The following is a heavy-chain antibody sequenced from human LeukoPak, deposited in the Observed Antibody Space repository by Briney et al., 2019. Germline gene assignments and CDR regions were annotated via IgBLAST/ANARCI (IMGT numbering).Heavy chain of an antibody. V-gene: IGHV4-38-2*02. CDR3: ARDWGFGDSEDWFDP. Sequence: SETVSLTCNVSGYSISRGYYWGWIRQPPGKGLEWIGSVHHTGSTYYNPSLRSRVSISVDKSTNHISLEVTSVTAADTAVYYCARDWGFGDSEDWFDPWGQGTLVTVSS. CDR1: GYSISRGYY. CDR2: VHHTGST. J-gene: IGHJ5*02. D-gene: IGHD3-10*01.